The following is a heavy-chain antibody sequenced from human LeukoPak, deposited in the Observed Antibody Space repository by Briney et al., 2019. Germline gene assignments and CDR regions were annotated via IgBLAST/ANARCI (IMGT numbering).Heavy chain of an antibody. CDR3: TREHDFWSGPFDV. J-gene: IGHJ6*04. CDR1: GFTFGDYS. Sequence: GGSLRLSCTASGFTFGDYSLSWVRQAPEKGLEWVGLIRRKGYGGTTEYAPSVKGRFIISRDDSKSTAYLQMNSLKTEDTAVYYCTREHDFWSGPFDVWGKGTTVTVSS. V-gene: IGHV3-49*04. CDR2: IRRKGYGGTT. D-gene: IGHD3-3*01.